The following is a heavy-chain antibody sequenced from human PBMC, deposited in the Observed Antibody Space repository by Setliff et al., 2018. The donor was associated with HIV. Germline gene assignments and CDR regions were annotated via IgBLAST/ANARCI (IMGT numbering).Heavy chain of an antibody. CDR3: AGDYAGSGRPFDY. V-gene: IGHV4-61*02. J-gene: IGHJ4*02. CDR2: FDSTGRP. D-gene: IGHD2-15*01. CDR1: GDSVSSSPYY. Sequence: PSETLSLTCSVSGDSVSSSPYYWSWIRQPAGKGLEWIGRFDSTGRPDYNPSLKSRVTISIDTSKNHFSLKLSYVTAADTAVYFCAGDYAGSGRPFDYWGQGTLVTVSS.